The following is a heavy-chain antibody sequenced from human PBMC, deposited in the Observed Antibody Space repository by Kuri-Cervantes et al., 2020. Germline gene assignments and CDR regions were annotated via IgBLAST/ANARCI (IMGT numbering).Heavy chain of an antibody. CDR3: ARLDSSSSGDY. V-gene: IGHV4-39*01. Sequence: SETLSLTCTVSGGSISSSSYYWGWIRQPPGKGLEWIGSIYYSGSTYYNPSLKSRVTISVDTSKNQFTLKLSSVTAGDTAQYYCARLDSSSSGDYWGQGTLVTDSS. CDR1: GGSISSSSYY. J-gene: IGHJ4*02. D-gene: IGHD6-6*01. CDR2: IYYSGST.